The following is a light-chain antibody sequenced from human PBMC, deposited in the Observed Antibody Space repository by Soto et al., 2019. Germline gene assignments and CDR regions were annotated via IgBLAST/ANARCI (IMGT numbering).Light chain of an antibody. CDR3: VLYMGSGPCRDVV. Sequence: QAVVTQEPWFSVSPGGTVTLTCGLSSGSVSTSYYPSWYQQTPGQAPRTLIYSTNTRSSGVPDRFSGSILGNKAALTITGAQADDESDYYCVLYMGSGPCRDVVFGGGTKLTVL. CDR2: STN. J-gene: IGLJ2*01. CDR1: SGSVSTSYY. V-gene: IGLV8-61*01.